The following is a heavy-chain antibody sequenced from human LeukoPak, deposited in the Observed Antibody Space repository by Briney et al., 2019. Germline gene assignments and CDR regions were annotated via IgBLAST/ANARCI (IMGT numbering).Heavy chain of an antibody. J-gene: IGHJ4*01. V-gene: IGHV3-23*01. CDR2: LSGSGITT. Sequence: TGGSLRLSCAASGFTFSNSAMSWVRQAPGKGLEWASTLSGSGITTYYADSVKGRFTISRDNSKNTLYLQMNSLRAEDTAVYYCAKGIYSSGWSYFDYWGHGTLVTVFS. CDR3: AKGIYSSGWSYFDY. D-gene: IGHD6-19*01. CDR1: GFTFSNSA.